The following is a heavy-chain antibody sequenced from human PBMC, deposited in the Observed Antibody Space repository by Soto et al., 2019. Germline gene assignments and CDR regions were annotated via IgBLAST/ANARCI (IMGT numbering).Heavy chain of an antibody. D-gene: IGHD3-3*01. CDR2: ISGSGGTT. CDR1: GFTFSKNA. Sequence: GGSLRLSCAASGFTFSKNAISWVRQAPGKGLEWVSTISGSGGTTYYADSVKGRLTISRDNSKNTLYLQMNSLGAEDTAIYYCAKKAGDYDFWTSFTYYFDFWGQGTLVTVSS. CDR3: AKKAGDYDFWTSFTYYFDF. V-gene: IGHV3-23*01. J-gene: IGHJ4*02.